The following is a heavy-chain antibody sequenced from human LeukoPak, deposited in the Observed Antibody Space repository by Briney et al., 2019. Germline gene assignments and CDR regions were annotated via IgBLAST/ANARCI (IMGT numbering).Heavy chain of an antibody. CDR2: IYYSGST. Sequence: PSETLSLTCTVSGGSISSHYWSWIRQPPGKGLEWIGYIYYSGSTNYNPSLKSRVTISVDTSKNQFSLKLSSVTAADTAVYYCAYVDTAMTYYYYYGMDVWGQGTTVTVSS. J-gene: IGHJ6*02. CDR3: AYVDTAMTYYYYYGMDV. CDR1: GGSISSHY. V-gene: IGHV4-59*11. D-gene: IGHD5-18*01.